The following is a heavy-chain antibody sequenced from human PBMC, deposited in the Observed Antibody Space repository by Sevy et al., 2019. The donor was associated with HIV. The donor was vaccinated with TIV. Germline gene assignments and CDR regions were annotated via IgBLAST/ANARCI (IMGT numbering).Heavy chain of an antibody. D-gene: IGHD2-8*01. CDR3: TRNGGAFDNGFDP. CDR2: MSSSGSSI. V-gene: IGHV3-48*03. J-gene: IGHJ5*02. CDR1: GFTFSSYD. Sequence: GGSLRLSCTASGFTFSSYDMNWVRQAPGKGLEWVAEMSSSGSSIYYADSVKGRFTISRDNAKNSLNLQMNSLRAEDTAVYYCTRNGGAFDNGFDPWGQGTLVTVSS.